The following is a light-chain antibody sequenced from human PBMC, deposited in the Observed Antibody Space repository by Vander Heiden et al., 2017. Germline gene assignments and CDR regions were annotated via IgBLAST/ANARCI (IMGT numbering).Light chain of an antibody. J-gene: IGKJ4*01. Sequence: DIQFPPSPSSLSASVGDSITITCQASHDISNYSNWYQQKPGKAPKLLIYDASNCDTGVPSRFSRSGYGTDFTFTISRRQPEDIATYYCQQHDNLHSLTFGGGTKVEIK. V-gene: IGKV1-33*01. CDR3: QQHDNLHSLT. CDR2: DAS. CDR1: HDISNY.